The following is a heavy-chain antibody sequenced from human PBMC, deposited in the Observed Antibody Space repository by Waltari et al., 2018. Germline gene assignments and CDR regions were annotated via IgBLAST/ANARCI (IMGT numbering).Heavy chain of an antibody. Sequence: QVQLVESGGGVVQPGRSLSLSCAASGFTFSTYGMHWVRQAPAKGLEWVAIISYDGSNKYYADSGKGRFTISRDNSKNTLYLQMNSLRAEDTAVYYCAKDRSSSWRFDYWGQGTLVTVSS. CDR1: GFTFSTYG. D-gene: IGHD6-13*01. V-gene: IGHV3-30*18. CDR3: AKDRSSSWRFDY. CDR2: ISYDGSNK. J-gene: IGHJ4*02.